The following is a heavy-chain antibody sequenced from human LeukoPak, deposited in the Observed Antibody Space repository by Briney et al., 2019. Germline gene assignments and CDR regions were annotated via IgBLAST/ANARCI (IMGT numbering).Heavy chain of an antibody. Sequence: GASVKVSCKASGYTFTSYGISWVRQAPGQGLEWMGWISAYNGNTNYAQKLQGRVTITTDESTSTAYMELSSLRSEDTAVYYCARDRADIVVVPAAGGWFDPWGQGTLVTVSS. D-gene: IGHD2-2*01. CDR2: ISAYNGNT. CDR3: ARDRADIVVVPAAGGWFDP. J-gene: IGHJ5*02. V-gene: IGHV1-18*01. CDR1: GYTFTSYG.